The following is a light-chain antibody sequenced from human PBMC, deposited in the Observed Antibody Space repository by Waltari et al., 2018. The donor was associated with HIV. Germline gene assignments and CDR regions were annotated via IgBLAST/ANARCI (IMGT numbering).Light chain of an antibody. CDR2: GAS. J-gene: IGKJ1*01. CDR1: QRVTSAY. CDR3: QQYGTTPT. Sequence: EIVLTQSPDTLFLSPGERATLSGRYSQRVTSAYLAWYQQKPGEPPRLLIYGASTRATGIADRFSGRGSGTDFTLTISRREAEDLAVYYCQQYGTTPTFGQGTTVEI. V-gene: IGKV3-20*01.